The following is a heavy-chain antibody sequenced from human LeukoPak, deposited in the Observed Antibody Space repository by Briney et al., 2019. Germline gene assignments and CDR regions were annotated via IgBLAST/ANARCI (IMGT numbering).Heavy chain of an antibody. CDR1: GGSISSSRYY. V-gene: IGHV4-39*01. Sequence: SETLSLPCSVSGGSISSSRYYWGWIRQPPGKGLERIGSIYYSGSTYYNPSLKSRVTVSVDTSKNQFSLKLSSVTAADTAVYYCASSWYSTYYFDYWGQGTLVTVSS. CDR2: IYYSGST. J-gene: IGHJ4*02. D-gene: IGHD6-13*01. CDR3: ASSWYSTYYFDY.